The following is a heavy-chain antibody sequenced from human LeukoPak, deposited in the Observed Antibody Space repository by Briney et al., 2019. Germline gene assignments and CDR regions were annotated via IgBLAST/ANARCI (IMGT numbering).Heavy chain of an antibody. CDR1: GGSISSSGFY. J-gene: IGHJ5*02. V-gene: IGHV4-39*01. CDR2: IYYSGST. Sequence: PSETLSLTCTVSGGSISSSGFYWGWIRQPPGKGLEWIGSIYYSGSTYYDPSLKNRVTISVDTSKNQFSLKLSSVTAADTAVYYCARGPHWFDPWGQGTLVTVSS. CDR3: ARGPHWFDP.